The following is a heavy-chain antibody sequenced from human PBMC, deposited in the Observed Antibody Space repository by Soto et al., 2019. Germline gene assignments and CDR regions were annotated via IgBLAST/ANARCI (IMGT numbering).Heavy chain of an antibody. Sequence: QVQLVQSGAEVKKPGSSVKVSCKASGDTFNKYVVNWVRQAPGQGLEWLGGILPIFATANYAQKFQGRVTITADKSTRTAYTELTSLRSEDTAVYYCAGRCDSTTCLGHFDYWGQGTLVTVAS. CDR2: ILPIFATA. V-gene: IGHV1-69*06. D-gene: IGHD2-2*01. J-gene: IGHJ4*02. CDR1: GDTFNKYV. CDR3: AGRCDSTTCLGHFDY.